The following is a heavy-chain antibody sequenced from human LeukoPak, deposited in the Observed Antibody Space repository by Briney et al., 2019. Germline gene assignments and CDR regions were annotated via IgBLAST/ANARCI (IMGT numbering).Heavy chain of an antibody. Sequence: GGSLRLSCAASGFTFSSYSMNWVRQAPGKGLEWVSSISSSSYYIYYADSVMGRFTISRDNAKNPLYLQMNSLRAEDTAVYYCARDSSSCTGCMDVWGKGTTVTVSS. CDR1: GFTFSSYS. D-gene: IGHD6-13*01. CDR3: ARDSSSCTGCMDV. J-gene: IGHJ6*03. V-gene: IGHV3-21*01. CDR2: ISSSSYYI.